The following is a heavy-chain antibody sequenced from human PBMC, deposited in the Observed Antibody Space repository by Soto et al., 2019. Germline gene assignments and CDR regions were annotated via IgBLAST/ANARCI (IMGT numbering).Heavy chain of an antibody. V-gene: IGHV3-30-3*01. CDR1: GFSFSSCA. CDR2: VSHDGRNK. D-gene: IGHD6-19*01. CDR3: ARVSIAVAGIAYYFDY. J-gene: IGHJ4*02. Sequence: QVQLVESGGGVVQPGRSLRLSCAASGFSFSSCAMHWVRQAPGKGLEWVAVVSHDGRNKYYADSVKGRVTISRDNSINTVYLQMNSLGAEDTAVYYCARVSIAVAGIAYYFDYWGQGTLVTVSS.